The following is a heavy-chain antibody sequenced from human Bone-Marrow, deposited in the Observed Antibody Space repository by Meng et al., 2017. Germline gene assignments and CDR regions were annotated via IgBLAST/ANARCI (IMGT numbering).Heavy chain of an antibody. D-gene: IGHD3-10*01. J-gene: IGHJ5*02. Sequence: QPQLQQSGSGLVETSQTLSLTFAFSGCSFSSGGYSLSWIRQPPGKGLEWMGYIYHSGTTYYNPSLKSRVTISVDRSTNQFSLKLTSVTAADTAVYYCARDIPYASGAGGFDPWGQGTLVTVSS. CDR3: ARDIPYASGAGGFDP. CDR2: IYHSGTT. CDR1: GCSFSSGGYS. V-gene: IGHV4-30-2*01.